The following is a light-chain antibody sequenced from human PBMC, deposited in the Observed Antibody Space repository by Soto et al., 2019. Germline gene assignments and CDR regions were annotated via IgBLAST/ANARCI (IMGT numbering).Light chain of an antibody. CDR3: LQDYNRPYT. CDR1: QDIRND. Sequence: AIQMTQSPSSLSASVGDRVTITCRASQDIRNDLGWYQQXXXXPPKVLIYAASNLQSGVPPRFSGSGSGTDFTLTISSLQPEDFATYYCLQDYNRPYTFGQGTKLEF. CDR2: AAS. V-gene: IGKV1-6*01. J-gene: IGKJ2*01.